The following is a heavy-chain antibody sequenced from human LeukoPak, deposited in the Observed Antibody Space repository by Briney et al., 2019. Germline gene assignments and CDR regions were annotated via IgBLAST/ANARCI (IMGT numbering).Heavy chain of an antibody. J-gene: IGHJ4*02. D-gene: IGHD3-22*01. CDR3: ARETGVYYDSSGPPDY. CDR2: INPSGGST. V-gene: IGHV1-46*01. Sequence: GASVKVSCKASGYTFTSYYMHWVRQAPGQGLEWMGIINPSGGSTSYAQKFQGRVTMTRDTSTSTVYMELSSLRSEDTAVYYCARETGVYYDSSGPPDYWGQGTLVTVSS. CDR1: GYTFTSYY.